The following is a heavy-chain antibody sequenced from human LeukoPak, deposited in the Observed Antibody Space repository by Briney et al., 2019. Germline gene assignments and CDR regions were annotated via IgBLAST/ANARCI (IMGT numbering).Heavy chain of an antibody. J-gene: IGHJ4*02. CDR1: GYSFTSYW. D-gene: IGHD2-21*02. CDR3: ASRKNCGGDCYAFDY. Sequence: GESLKISCKGSGYSFTSYWIGWVRQMPGKGLEWMGIIYPGDSDTRYSPSFQGQVTISADKSISTAYLQWSSLKASDTAMYYCASRKNCGGDCYAFDYWGRGTLVTVSS. CDR2: IYPGDSDT. V-gene: IGHV5-51*01.